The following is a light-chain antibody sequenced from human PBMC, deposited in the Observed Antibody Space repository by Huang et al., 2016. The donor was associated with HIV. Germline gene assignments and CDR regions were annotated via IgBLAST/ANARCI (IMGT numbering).Light chain of an antibody. CDR3: QQYDYAPLT. J-gene: IGKJ4*01. CDR2: DAS. V-gene: IGKV3-20*01. CDR1: QRVSSRH. Sequence: EIVLTQSPGSLSLSPGERATLSCRASQRVSSRHLAWYQQKPGQTPRLLIYDASNKATGIPDRFSGSGSVTDFTPTISRLEPEDFAVYYCQQYDYAPLTFGGGTKVEIK.